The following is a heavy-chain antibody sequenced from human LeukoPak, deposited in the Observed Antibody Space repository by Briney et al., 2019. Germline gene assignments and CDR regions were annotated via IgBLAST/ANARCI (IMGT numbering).Heavy chain of an antibody. V-gene: IGHV3-23*01. J-gene: IGHJ5*02. CDR1: GFTFGSYA. Sequence: GSLRLSCVASGFTFGSYAMSWVRQAPGKGLEWVSAISGSGGSTYYADSVKGRFTISRDNSKNTLYLQMNSLRAEDTAVYYCAKDREGYCSSTSCYVIGWFDPWGQGTLVTVSS. CDR2: ISGSGGST. D-gene: IGHD2-2*01. CDR3: AKDREGYCSSTSCYVIGWFDP.